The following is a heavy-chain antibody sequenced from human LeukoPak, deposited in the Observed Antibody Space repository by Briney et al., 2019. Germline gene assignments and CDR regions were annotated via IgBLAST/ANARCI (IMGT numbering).Heavy chain of an antibody. Sequence: GGSLRLSCAASGFTFSSYAMHWVRQAPGKGLEWVAVISYDGSNKYYADSVKGRFTISRDNSKNTLYLQMNSLRAEDTAVYYCARDPGETSVAVAGQLDYWGQGTLVTVSS. CDR1: GFTFSSYA. V-gene: IGHV3-30*04. CDR3: ARDPGETSVAVAGQLDY. CDR2: ISYDGSNK. J-gene: IGHJ4*02. D-gene: IGHD6-19*01.